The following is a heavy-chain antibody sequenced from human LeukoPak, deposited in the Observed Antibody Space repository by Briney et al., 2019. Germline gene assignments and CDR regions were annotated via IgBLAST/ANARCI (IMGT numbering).Heavy chain of an antibody. V-gene: IGHV4-4*02. D-gene: IGHD4-17*01. Sequence: SGTLSLTCAVSGGSISSSNRWSWVRQPPGKGLEWIGEIYHSGSTNYNPSLKSRVTISVDKSKNQFSLKLSSVTAADTAVYYCARNPIHYGDYGNEFDPWGQGTLVTVSS. CDR2: IYHSGST. CDR1: GGSISSSNR. CDR3: ARNPIHYGDYGNEFDP. J-gene: IGHJ5*02.